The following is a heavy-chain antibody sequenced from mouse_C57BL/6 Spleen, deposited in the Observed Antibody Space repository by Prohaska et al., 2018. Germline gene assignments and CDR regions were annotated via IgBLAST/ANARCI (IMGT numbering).Heavy chain of an antibody. Sequence: QIQLVQSGPELKKPGETVKISCKASGYTFTTYGMSWVKQAPGKGLKWMGWINTYSGVPTYADDSKGRFAFSLETSASTAYLQINNLKNEDTATYFCARAGNYAMDYWGQGTSVTVSS. CDR2: INTYSGVP. V-gene: IGHV9-3*01. CDR3: ARAGNYAMDY. J-gene: IGHJ4*01. CDR1: GYTFTTYG. D-gene: IGHD1-1*02.